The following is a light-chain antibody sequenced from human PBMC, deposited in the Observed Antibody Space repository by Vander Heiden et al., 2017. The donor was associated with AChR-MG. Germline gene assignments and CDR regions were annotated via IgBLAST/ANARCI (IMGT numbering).Light chain of an antibody. J-gene: IGKJ2*01. CDR1: QSVSSY. CDR2: DAS. Sequence: EIVLTQSPATLSLSPGERATLSCRASQSVSSYLAWYQQKPGQAPRLLIYDASNRATGSPARCSGSGSGTDVTLTISSLEPEDVAVYYCQQRSNWPPYTFGQGTKLEIK. CDR3: QQRSNWPPYT. V-gene: IGKV3-11*01.